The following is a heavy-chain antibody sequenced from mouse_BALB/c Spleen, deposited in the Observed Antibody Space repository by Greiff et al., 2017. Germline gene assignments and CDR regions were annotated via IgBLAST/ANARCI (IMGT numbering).Heavy chain of an antibody. CDR1: GYSITSDYA. CDR3: ARLTGDYAMDY. CDR2: ISYSGST. V-gene: IGHV3-2*02. Sequence: VQLKESGPGLVKPSQSLSLTCTVTGYSITSDYAWNWIRQFPGNKLEWMGYISYSGSTSYNPSLKSRISITRDTSKNQFFLQLNSVTTEDTATYYCARLTGDYAMDYWGQGTSVTVSS. J-gene: IGHJ4*01. D-gene: IGHD4-1*01.